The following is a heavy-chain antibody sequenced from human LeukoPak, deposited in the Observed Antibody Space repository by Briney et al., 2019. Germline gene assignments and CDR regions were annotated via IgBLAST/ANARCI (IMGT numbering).Heavy chain of an antibody. CDR3: ARHAAAAGPSGWFDP. J-gene: IGHJ5*02. V-gene: IGHV4-39*01. CDR2: IYYSGST. D-gene: IGHD6-13*01. Sequence: PSETLSLTCTVSGGSISSSSYHWGWIRQPPGKGLEWIGSIYYSGSTYYNPSLKSRVTISVDTSKNQFSLKLSSVTAADTAVYYCARHAAAAGPSGWFDPWGQGTLVTVSS. CDR1: GGSISSSSYH.